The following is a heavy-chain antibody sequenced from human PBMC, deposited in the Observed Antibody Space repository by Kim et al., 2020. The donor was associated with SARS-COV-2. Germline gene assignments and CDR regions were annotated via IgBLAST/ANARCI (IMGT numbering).Heavy chain of an antibody. CDR3: AKVGDRDTAMAPCFDY. Sequence: GGSLRLSCAASGFTFSSYAMSWVRQAPGKGLEWVSVIYSGGSSTYYADSVKGRFTISRDNSKNTLYLQMNSLRAEDTAVYYCAKVGDRDTAMAPCFDYWGQGTLVTVSS. V-gene: IGHV3-23*03. CDR1: GFTFSSYA. J-gene: IGHJ4*02. CDR2: IYSGGSST. D-gene: IGHD5-18*01.